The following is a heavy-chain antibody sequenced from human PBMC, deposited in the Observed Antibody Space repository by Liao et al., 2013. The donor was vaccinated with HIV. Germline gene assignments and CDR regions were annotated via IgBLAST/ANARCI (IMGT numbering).Heavy chain of an antibody. CDR2: IYYSGST. V-gene: IGHV4-59*01. Sequence: QVQLQESGSGLVKPSETLSLTCTVSGGSISSYYWSWIRQPPGKGLEWIGYIYYSGSTNYNPSLKSRVTISVDTSKNQFSLKLSSVTAADTAVYYCARDLGGWYKYFDLWGLAPWSLSPQ. J-gene: IGHJ2*01. D-gene: IGHD6-19*01. CDR3: ARDLGGWYKYFDL. CDR1: GGSISSYY.